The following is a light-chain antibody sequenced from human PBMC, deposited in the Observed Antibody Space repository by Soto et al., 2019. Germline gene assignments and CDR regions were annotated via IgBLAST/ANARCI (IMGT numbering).Light chain of an antibody. CDR1: SSDVGRYNY. CDR2: EVT. CDR3: NSYGGSNDLV. V-gene: IGLV2-8*01. J-gene: IGLJ3*02. Sequence: QSVLTQPPSASGSPGQSVTISCTGTSSDVGRYNYVSWYQHHPGKVPKLIIFEVTKRPSGVPDRFSGSKSGNTASLTVSGLQAEDEADYYCNSYGGSNDLVFGGGTKVTVL.